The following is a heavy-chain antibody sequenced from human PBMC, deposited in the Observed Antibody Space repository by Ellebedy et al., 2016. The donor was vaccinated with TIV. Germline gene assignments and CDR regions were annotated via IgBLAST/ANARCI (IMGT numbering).Heavy chain of an antibody. CDR2: ISSSSSTI. V-gene: IGHV3-48*02. CDR1: GFTFSSYS. CDR3: ARVPGSFSLNWFDP. Sequence: GESLKISCAASGFTFSSYSMNWVRQAPGKGLEWVSYISSSSSTIYYADSVKGRFTISRDNAKNSLYLQMSSLRDEDTAVYYCARVPGSFSLNWFDPWGQGTLVTVSS. J-gene: IGHJ5*02. D-gene: IGHD3-10*01.